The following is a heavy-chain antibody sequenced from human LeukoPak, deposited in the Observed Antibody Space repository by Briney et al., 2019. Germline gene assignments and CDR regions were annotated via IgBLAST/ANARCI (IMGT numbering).Heavy chain of an antibody. J-gene: IGHJ4*02. CDR1: GGSIGSDH. D-gene: IGHD5-12*01. V-gene: IGHV4-59*01. CDR2: VFNNGGT. CDR3: VASYGGYVLDY. Sequence: SETLSVTCSVSGGSIGSDHWNCIRQPSGKGLEWIGIVFNNGGTKHNPSLKSRVAISVDTSKNQFALKLSSVTAADTAVYYCVASYGGYVLDYWGQGALVIVSS.